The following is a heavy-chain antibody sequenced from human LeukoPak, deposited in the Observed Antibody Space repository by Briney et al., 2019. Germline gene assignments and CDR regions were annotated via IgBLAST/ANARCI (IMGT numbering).Heavy chain of an antibody. J-gene: IGHJ4*02. CDR1: GGSISSYY. D-gene: IGHD3-22*01. Sequence: SETLSLTCTVSGGSISSYYWSWIRQPPGKGLEWIGYIYYSGSTNYNPSLKSRVTISVDTSKNQFSLKLSSVTAADTAVYYCAINYYDSSGYYNWGQGTLVTVSS. CDR3: AINYYDSSGYYN. V-gene: IGHV4-59*01. CDR2: IYYSGST.